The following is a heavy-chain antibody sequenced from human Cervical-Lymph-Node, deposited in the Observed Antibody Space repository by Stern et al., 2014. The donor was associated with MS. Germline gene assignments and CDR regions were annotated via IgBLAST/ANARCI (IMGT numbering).Heavy chain of an antibody. V-gene: IGHV3-7*01. CDR1: GFTFSTYW. D-gene: IGHD2-2*01. J-gene: IGHJ6*02. Sequence: VQLVESGGGLVQPGGSLRLSCTASGFTFSTYWMTWVRQAPGKGLEWVANIKQDGSENYYVDAVKGRFTISRDSGKNSLYLQMNSLRAEDTAVYYGARDPADYGTRTSCVYSYGLDVWGQGTTVTVSS. CDR2: IKQDGSEN. CDR3: ARDPADYGTRTSCVYSYGLDV.